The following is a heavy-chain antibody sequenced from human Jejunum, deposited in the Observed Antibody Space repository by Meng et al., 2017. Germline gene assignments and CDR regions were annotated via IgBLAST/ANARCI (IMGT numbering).Heavy chain of an antibody. J-gene: IGHJ3*01. CDR2: IRAGTHNT. CDR3: GRDPNGDYIGAFDF. Sequence: GESLKISCEVSEFTFSAYAVTWVRQAPGKGLEWVSSIRAGTHNTDYADSVKGRFTISRDNSKNTLYLQLSNLRAEDTAVYYCGRDPNGDYIGAFDFWGQGTMVTVPS. CDR1: EFTFSAYA. D-gene: IGHD4-17*01. V-gene: IGHV3-23*01.